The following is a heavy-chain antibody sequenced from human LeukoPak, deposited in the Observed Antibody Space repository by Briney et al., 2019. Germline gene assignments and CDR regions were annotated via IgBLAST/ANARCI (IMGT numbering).Heavy chain of an antibody. V-gene: IGHV3-74*01. D-gene: IGHD1-26*01. CDR2: ISTDGRTT. CDR1: GFTFTTYW. Sequence: GGSLRLSCAASGFTFTTYWMHWVRQPPGKGLVWVSRISTDGRTTSYADSVKGRFTISRDNAKNTVYLQMNSLRVEDTAVYYRIRSKSGNYGLFDYWAQGTLVTVSS. J-gene: IGHJ4*02. CDR3: IRSKSGNYGLFDY.